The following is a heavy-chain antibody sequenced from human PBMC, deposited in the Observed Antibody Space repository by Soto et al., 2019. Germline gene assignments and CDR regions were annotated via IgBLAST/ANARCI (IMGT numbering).Heavy chain of an antibody. Sequence: QVQLVQSGAEVKKPGSSVKVSCKASGGTFSSYAISWVRRAPGQGLEWMGGIIPMFGKANYAPKFQGRVTITADESTSTAYMELSSLRSEDTAVYYCARDPRGRSPNTPYYYYGMDVWGQGTTVTVSS. D-gene: IGHD2-2*02. CDR3: ARDPRGRSPNTPYYYYGMDV. CDR2: IIPMFGKA. J-gene: IGHJ6*02. V-gene: IGHV1-69*01. CDR1: GGTFSSYA.